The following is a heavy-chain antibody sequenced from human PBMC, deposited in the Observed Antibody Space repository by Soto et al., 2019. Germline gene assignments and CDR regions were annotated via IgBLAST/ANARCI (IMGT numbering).Heavy chain of an antibody. D-gene: IGHD3-10*01. Sequence: QLQVQESGPGLVNPSETLSLTCTFSGGSISSSTYYWGWIRQPPGKGLEWIGSINHSGSTFYKPSLKSRASMSVDTSKNQCALDLRSVTAADTAIYYGARQRAWYGEAAFDIWGQGTLVTVSS. CDR3: ARQRAWYGEAAFDI. CDR1: GGSISSSTYY. J-gene: IGHJ3*02. V-gene: IGHV4-39*01. CDR2: INHSGST.